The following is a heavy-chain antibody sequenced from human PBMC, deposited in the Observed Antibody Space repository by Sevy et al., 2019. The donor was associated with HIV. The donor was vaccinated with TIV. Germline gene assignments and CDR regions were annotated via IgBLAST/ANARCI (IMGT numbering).Heavy chain of an antibody. CDR1: GFNFNIYS. V-gene: IGHV3-23*01. J-gene: IGHJ4*02. CDR2: LSFGCGRI. D-gene: IGHD2-8*01. CDR3: AREGCTRPHDH. Sequence: GGSLRLSCVASGFNFNIYSMSWVRQAPGKGLEWLSTLSFGCGRINHADSVQGRFTMSRDDSKKTVYLEMNSLRVEDTAVYYCAREGCTRPHDHWGQGTLVTVSS.